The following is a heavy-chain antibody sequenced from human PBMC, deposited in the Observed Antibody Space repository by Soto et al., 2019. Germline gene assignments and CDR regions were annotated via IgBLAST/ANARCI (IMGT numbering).Heavy chain of an antibody. CDR3: ARGSDIVVVPAPRPDRYGMDV. V-gene: IGHV1-18*04. CDR1: GYTFTSYG. CDR2: ISAYNGNT. D-gene: IGHD2-2*01. J-gene: IGHJ6*02. Sequence: ASVKVSCKASGYTFTSYGISWVRQAPGQGLEWMGWISAYNGNTNYAQKLQGRVTMTTDTSTSTAYLELSSLRSEDTAVYYCARGSDIVVVPAPRPDRYGMDVWGQGTTVTVSS.